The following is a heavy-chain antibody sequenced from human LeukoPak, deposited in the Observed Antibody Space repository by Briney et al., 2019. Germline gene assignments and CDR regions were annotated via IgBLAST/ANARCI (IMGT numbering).Heavy chain of an antibody. V-gene: IGHV3-23*01. CDR1: GFTFSSYS. Sequence: GGSLRLSCAGSGFTFSSYSMNWVRQAPGKGLEWVSGISGSGSSTYYAESVKGRFTISRDNSKNTLYLQMNSLRAEDTAVYYCAKARDYDFWSGYSNYFDYWGQGTLVTVSS. J-gene: IGHJ4*02. D-gene: IGHD3-3*01. CDR2: ISGSGSST. CDR3: AKARDYDFWSGYSNYFDY.